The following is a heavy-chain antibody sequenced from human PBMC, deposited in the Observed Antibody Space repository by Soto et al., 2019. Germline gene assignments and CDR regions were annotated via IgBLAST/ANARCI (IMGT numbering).Heavy chain of an antibody. CDR1: GGSISSGGYY. D-gene: IGHD5-18*01. CDR2: IYYSGST. V-gene: IGHV4-31*03. J-gene: IGHJ4*02. CDR3: ARGRVDTAMVPDY. Sequence: QVQLQESGPGLEKPSQTLSLTCTVSGGSISSGGYYWSWIRQHPGKGLEWIGYIYYSGSTYYNPSLKSRVTISVDTSKNQFSLKLSSVTAADTAVYYCARGRVDTAMVPDYWGQGTLVTVSS.